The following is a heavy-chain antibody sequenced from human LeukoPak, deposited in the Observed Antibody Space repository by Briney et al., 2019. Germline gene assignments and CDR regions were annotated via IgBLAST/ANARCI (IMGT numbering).Heavy chain of an antibody. D-gene: IGHD6-19*01. Sequence: GGSLRLSCAASGFTFSSYSMNWVRQAPGKGLEWISYISSSSSSIYYADSVKGRFTISRDNSENTMFLQMNSLRVEDTAVYYCAKELSGGWSLDYWGQGALVTVSS. CDR3: AKELSGGWSLDY. CDR1: GFTFSSYS. J-gene: IGHJ4*02. CDR2: ISSSSSSI. V-gene: IGHV3-48*01.